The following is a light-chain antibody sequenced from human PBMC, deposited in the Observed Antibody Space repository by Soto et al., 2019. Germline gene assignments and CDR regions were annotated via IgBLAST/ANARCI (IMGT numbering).Light chain of an antibody. Sequence: QAVVTQEPSLTVSPVGTVTLTCVSSTGAVTSGHYPYWFQQKPGQAPRTLTYATSNKHSWTPARFSGSLLGGKAALTLSGAQPEDEAEYYCLLSYRTFEIFGGGTQLTVL. CDR1: TGAVTSGHY. V-gene: IGLV7-46*01. CDR2: ATS. J-gene: IGLJ2*01. CDR3: LLSYRTFEI.